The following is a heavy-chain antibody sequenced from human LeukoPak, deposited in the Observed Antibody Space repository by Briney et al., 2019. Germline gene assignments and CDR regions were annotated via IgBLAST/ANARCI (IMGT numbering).Heavy chain of an antibody. J-gene: IGHJ6*03. D-gene: IGHD3-10*01. V-gene: IGHV4-34*01. CDR1: GGSFSGYY. CDR3: ARKDGSGRNYYYMDV. CDR2: INHSGST. Sequence: SETLSLTCAVYGGSFSGYYWSWIRQPPGKGLEWIGEINHSGSTNYNPSLKSRVTISVDTSKNQFSLKLSSVTAADTAVYYCARKDGSGRNYYYMDVWGEGTTVTVSS.